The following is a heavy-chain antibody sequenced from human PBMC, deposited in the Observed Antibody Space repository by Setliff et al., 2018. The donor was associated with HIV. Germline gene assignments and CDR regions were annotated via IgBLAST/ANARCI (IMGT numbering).Heavy chain of an antibody. CDR1: GFTFSSYG. J-gene: IGHJ6*02. CDR2: ISYGGSNK. D-gene: IGHD3-10*01. Sequence: PGGSLRLSCAASGFTFSSYGMHWVRQAPGKGLEWVAVISYGGSNKYYADSVKGRFTISRDNSKNTLYLQMNSLRAEDTAVYYCAKDWKVWFGELSQDYYYGMDVWGQGTTVTVSS. V-gene: IGHV3-30*18. CDR3: AKDWKVWFGELSQDYYYGMDV.